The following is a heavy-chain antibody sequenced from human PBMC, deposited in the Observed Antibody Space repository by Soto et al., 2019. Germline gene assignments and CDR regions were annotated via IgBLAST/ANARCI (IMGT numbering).Heavy chain of an antibody. CDR3: VKEYSCSSEACFPPYRSHYMDA. CDR1: GAPISSGDYY. D-gene: IGHD2-2*01. CDR2: NSTRGRPI. Sequence: ETLSLTCTVSGAPISSGDYYWSWIRAPPGKSLKRVSRNSTRGRPIGYADSVQGRFTISRDSATNSLHLQMSSLRVDDTALYYCVKEYSCSSEACFPPYRSHYMDAWGKGTTVTVSS. V-gene: IGHV3-20*04. J-gene: IGHJ6*03.